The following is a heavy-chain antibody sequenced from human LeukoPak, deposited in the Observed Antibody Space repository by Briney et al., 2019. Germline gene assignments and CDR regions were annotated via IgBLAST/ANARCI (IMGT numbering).Heavy chain of an antibody. CDR3: ARSELLWFGGVNSGFDY. CDR1: GGSISSYY. Sequence: SQTLSLTCTVSGGSISSYYWSWIRQPPGKGLEWIGYIYYSGSTNYNPSLKSRVTISVDTSKTQFSLKLSSVTAADTAVYYCARSELLWFGGVNSGFDYWGQGTLVTVSS. CDR2: IYYSGST. D-gene: IGHD3-10*01. V-gene: IGHV4-59*01. J-gene: IGHJ4*02.